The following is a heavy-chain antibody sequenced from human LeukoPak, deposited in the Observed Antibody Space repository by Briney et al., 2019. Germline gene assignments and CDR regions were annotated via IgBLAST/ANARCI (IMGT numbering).Heavy chain of an antibody. CDR3: ATRDYGQFDY. Sequence: ASVKVSCKASGYTFTSYYMHWVRQAPGQGLEWMGIINPSGGSTSYAQKFQGRVTMTRDMSTSTVYMELSSLRSDDTAVYYCATRDYGQFDYWGQGTLVTVSS. J-gene: IGHJ4*02. CDR1: GYTFTSYY. CDR2: INPSGGST. V-gene: IGHV1-46*01. D-gene: IGHD4-17*01.